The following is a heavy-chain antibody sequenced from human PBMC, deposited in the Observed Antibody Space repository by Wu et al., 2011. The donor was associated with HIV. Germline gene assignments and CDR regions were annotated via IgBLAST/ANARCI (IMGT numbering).Heavy chain of an antibody. V-gene: IGHV1-18*04. CDR3: ARDESGSSSYYGMDV. D-gene: IGHD1-26*01. J-gene: IGHJ6*02. Sequence: QVQLVQSGAEVKKPGASVKVSCKASGYTFTGYYMHWVRQAPGQGLEWMGWISSYNGNKNYAQKFQGRVTMTTDTSTSTIYMELRSLRSDDTAVYYCARDESGSSSYYGMDVWGQGTTVTVSS. CDR1: GYTFTGYY. CDR2: ISSYNGNK.